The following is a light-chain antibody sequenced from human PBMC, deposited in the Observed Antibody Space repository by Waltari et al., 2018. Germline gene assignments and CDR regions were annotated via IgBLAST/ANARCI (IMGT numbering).Light chain of an antibody. Sequence: QSVLTQPPSASGTPGQRVSISCSGTHANLGSICLYWYQQFPGMAPKLLLYRNNQRPSGVPDRFSGSKFGTSASLAISGLRSEDEAVYYCASWDDSHYVFGTGTKVTVL. CDR3: ASWDDSHYV. V-gene: IGLV1-47*01. CDR1: HANLGSIC. J-gene: IGLJ1*01. CDR2: RNN.